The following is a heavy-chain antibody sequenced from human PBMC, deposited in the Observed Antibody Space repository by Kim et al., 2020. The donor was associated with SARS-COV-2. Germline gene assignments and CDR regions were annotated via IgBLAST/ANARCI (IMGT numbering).Heavy chain of an antibody. D-gene: IGHD2-2*01. V-gene: IGHV3-30-3*01. CDR2: ISYDGSNK. CDR3: ARDSFKYQLLKRVGYFD. J-gene: IGHJ4*03. Sequence: GGSLRLSCAASGFTFSSYAMHWVRQAPGKGLEWVAVISYDGSNKYYADSVKGRFTISRDNSKNTLYLQMNSLRAEDTAVYYCARDSFKYQLLKRVGYFD. CDR1: GFTFSSYA.